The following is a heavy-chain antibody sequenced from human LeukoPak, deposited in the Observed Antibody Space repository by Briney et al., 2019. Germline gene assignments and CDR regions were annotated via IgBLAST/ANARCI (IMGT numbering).Heavy chain of an antibody. Sequence: ASVKVSCKASGYTFTSYYMHWVRQAPGQGLEWMGIINPSGGSTSYAQKFQGRVTSTRDTSTSTVYMELSSLRSEDTAVYYCASRAYCSGGSCYSGFDIWGQGTMVTVSS. V-gene: IGHV1-46*01. J-gene: IGHJ3*02. CDR1: GYTFTSYY. D-gene: IGHD2-15*01. CDR2: INPSGGST. CDR3: ASRAYCSGGSCYSGFDI.